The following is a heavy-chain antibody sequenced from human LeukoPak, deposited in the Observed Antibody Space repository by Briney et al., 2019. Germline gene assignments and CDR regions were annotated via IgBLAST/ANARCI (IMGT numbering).Heavy chain of an antibody. CDR1: GFSLSTSGVG. CDR3: VHSVRGGRSGSGSRRYYFHY. CDR2: LYWDGDR. V-gene: IGHV2-5*02. D-gene: IGHD3-10*01. Sequence: GSGPTLVKPPQTLALTCTFSGFSLSTSGVGVGWIRQPPGKAPEWLSILYWDGDRRYSPSLKSRLTITGDTSKNQVVLIVSNMDPADTATYYCVHSVRGGRSGSGSRRYYFHYWGQGTLVTVSS. J-gene: IGHJ4*02.